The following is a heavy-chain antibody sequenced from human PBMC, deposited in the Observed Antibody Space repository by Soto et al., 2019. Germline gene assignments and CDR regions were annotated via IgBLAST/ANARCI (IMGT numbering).Heavy chain of an antibody. Sequence: QVTLKESGPVLVKPTETLTLTCTVSGFSLSNARMGVSWIRQPPGKALEWLAHFFSNDEKSYSTSLKSRLTNSKDTSQCQVVLTKTNINPVYTATYSCARIPMTTVVTPSGWFDPWGQGTLVTVS. CDR1: GFSLSNARMG. V-gene: IGHV2-26*01. CDR2: FFSNDEK. D-gene: IGHD4-17*01. CDR3: ARIPMTTVVTPSGWFDP. J-gene: IGHJ5*02.